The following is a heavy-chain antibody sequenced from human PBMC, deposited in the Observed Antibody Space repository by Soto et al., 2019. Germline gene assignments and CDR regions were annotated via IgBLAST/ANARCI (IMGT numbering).Heavy chain of an antibody. V-gene: IGHV3-30*18. D-gene: IGHD3-3*01. J-gene: IGHJ6*02. CDR2: ISYDGSNK. CDR1: GFTFITYG. CDR3: AKGIRGAYYDFWSGYYDYYYGMDV. Sequence: GGSLRLSCAASGFTFITYGMHWVRQAPGKGLEWVAVISYDGSNKYYADSVKGRFTISRDNSKNTLYLQMNSLRAEDTAVYYCAKGIRGAYYDFWSGYYDYYYGMDVWGQGTTVTVSS.